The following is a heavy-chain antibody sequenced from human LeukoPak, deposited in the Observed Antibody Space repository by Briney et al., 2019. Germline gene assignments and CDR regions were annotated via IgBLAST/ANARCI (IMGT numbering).Heavy chain of an antibody. J-gene: IGHJ3*02. Sequence: GESLKISCKGSGYSFTSYWIGWVRQMPGKCLEWMGIIYPGDSDTRYSPSFQGQVTISADKSISTAYLQWSSLKASDTAMYYCAREGYGSGSYSPTHDAFDIWGQGTMVTVSS. V-gene: IGHV5-51*01. D-gene: IGHD3-10*01. CDR3: AREGYGSGSYSPTHDAFDI. CDR2: IYPGDSDT. CDR1: GYSFTSYW.